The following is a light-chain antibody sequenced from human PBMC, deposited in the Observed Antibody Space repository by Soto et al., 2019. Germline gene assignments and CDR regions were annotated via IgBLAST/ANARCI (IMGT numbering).Light chain of an antibody. V-gene: IGKV1-39*01. Sequence: DIQMTQSPSSLSASIGDRVTITCRASQSIDKFLNWYQQQAGKAPKLLIYDASNLYSGVPSRFSGSGSGTDFTLTISSLQPEDFATYYCQQSYVTPRTFGQGTKVDI. CDR2: DAS. CDR3: QQSYVTPRT. CDR1: QSIDKF. J-gene: IGKJ1*01.